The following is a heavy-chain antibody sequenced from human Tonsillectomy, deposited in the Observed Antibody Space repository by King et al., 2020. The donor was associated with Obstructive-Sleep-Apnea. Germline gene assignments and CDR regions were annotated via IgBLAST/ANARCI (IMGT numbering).Heavy chain of an antibody. CDR2: IRYDGSNK. CDR1: GFTFSNYG. Sequence: VQLVESGGGVVQPGRSLRLSCAASGFTFSNYGMHWVRQAPGKGLEWLAFIRYDGSNKYYGDSVKGRFTISRDNSKNTQYLQMNSLRPEDTAVYYCARGSYSSGWEGDYWGQGTLVIVSS. V-gene: IGHV3-30*02. D-gene: IGHD6-19*01. CDR3: ARGSYSSGWEGDY. J-gene: IGHJ4*02.